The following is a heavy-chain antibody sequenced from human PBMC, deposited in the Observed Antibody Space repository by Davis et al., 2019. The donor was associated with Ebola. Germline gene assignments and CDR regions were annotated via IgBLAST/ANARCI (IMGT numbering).Heavy chain of an antibody. CDR2: IIPIFGTA. CDR3: ARGRTLSRYDSSGYYYYYGMDV. CDR1: RGTFSSYA. D-gene: IGHD3-22*01. Sequence: AASVKVSCKASRGTFSSYAISWVRQAPGQGLEWMGGIIPIFGTANYAQKFQGRVTITADESTSTAYMELSSLRSEDTAVYYCARGRTLSRYDSSGYYYYYGMDVWGKGTTVTVSS. V-gene: IGHV1-69*13. J-gene: IGHJ6*04.